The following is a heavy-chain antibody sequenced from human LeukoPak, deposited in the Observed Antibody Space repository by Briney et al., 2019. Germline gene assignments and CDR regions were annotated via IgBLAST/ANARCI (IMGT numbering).Heavy chain of an antibody. CDR2: ISNDGSKT. D-gene: IGHD6-13*01. Sequence: PGGSLRLSCAASGFSFSTYAMQWVRQAPGRGLDWVAVISNDGSKTQYADSVKGRFTISRDNTKNTLYLQMNSLRAEETAVYYGAKDDGPYSSTWYSVGLIDYWGQGTLVTVSS. CDR3: AKDDGPYSSTWYSVGLIDY. CDR1: GFSFSTYA. V-gene: IGHV3-30*18. J-gene: IGHJ4*02.